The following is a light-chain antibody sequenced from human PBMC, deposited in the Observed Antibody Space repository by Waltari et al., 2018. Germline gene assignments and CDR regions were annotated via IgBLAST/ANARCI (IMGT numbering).Light chain of an antibody. CDR1: QSISSN. V-gene: IGKV3-15*01. CDR3: QQYNNWPPLT. CDR2: GAS. Sequence: IILTQSPATLSVSPGGTATLSCRASQSISSNSAWYQQKPGQTPRLLMSGASTRASGVPGRFSGSGSGTEFTLTISSLQSEDFAVYYCQQYNNWPPLTFGGGTKVEI. J-gene: IGKJ4*01.